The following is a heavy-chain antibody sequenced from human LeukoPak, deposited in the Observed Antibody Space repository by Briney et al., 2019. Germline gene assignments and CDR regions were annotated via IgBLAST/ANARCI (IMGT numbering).Heavy chain of an antibody. Sequence: PGGSLRLSCAASGFTFSSYAMHWVRQAPGKGLEWVAVISYDGSNKYYADSVKGRFTISRDNSKNSLYLQMNSLRAEDTAVYYCARTDGGIWGQGTLVTVSS. D-gene: IGHD1-14*01. J-gene: IGHJ4*02. CDR2: ISYDGSNK. V-gene: IGHV3-30-3*01. CDR1: GFTFSSYA. CDR3: ARTDGGI.